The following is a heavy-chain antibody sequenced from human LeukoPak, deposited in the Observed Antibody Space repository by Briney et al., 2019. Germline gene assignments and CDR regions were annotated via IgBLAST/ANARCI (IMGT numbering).Heavy chain of an antibody. CDR1: GGSISSYY. CDR3: ARGPYSSSWCVLYYYYMDV. Sequence: SETLSLTCTVSGGSISSYYWSWLRQPPGKGRDWIGYIYYSGSTNYNPSLKSRVTISVDTSKNQFSLKLSSVTAADTAVYYCARGPYSSSWCVLYYYYMDVWGKGTTVTVSS. J-gene: IGHJ6*03. D-gene: IGHD6-13*01. V-gene: IGHV4-59*01. CDR2: IYYSGST.